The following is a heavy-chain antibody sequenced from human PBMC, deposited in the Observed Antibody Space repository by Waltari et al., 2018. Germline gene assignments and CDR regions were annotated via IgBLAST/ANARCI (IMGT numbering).Heavy chain of an antibody. V-gene: IGHV3-15*07. Sequence: EVQLVESGGGLVNPGGSLRLSCAASGFSFSNAWMNWVRQAPGKGLEWVGRIKTRADGVTADYAAPVRGRFTISRDDSQNTLYLQMNSLKTEDTAVYYCTPPPYYYYYGMDVWGQGTTVTVSS. J-gene: IGHJ6*02. CDR1: GFSFSNAW. CDR3: TPPPYYYYYGMDV. CDR2: IKTRADGVTA.